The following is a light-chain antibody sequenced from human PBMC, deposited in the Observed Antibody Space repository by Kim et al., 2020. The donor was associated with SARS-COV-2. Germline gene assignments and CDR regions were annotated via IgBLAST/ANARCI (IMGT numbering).Light chain of an antibody. CDR1: KLGDKD. Sequence: SPGPTATTTCSGYKLGDKDVYSCRQKPGPGPVVVIYNDNQRPPRTPERFSCSNSGNTTTLTLSGSQAMDVADYYCQGWDCNTHNSVFGAGTKVTVL. CDR3: QGWDCNTHNSV. V-gene: IGLV3-1*01. J-gene: IGLJ1*01. CDR2: NDN.